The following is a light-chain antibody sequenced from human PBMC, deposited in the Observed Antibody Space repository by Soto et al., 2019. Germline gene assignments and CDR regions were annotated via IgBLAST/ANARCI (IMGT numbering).Light chain of an antibody. V-gene: IGLV3-21*02. CDR2: DDS. CDR3: QVWDSSSDHYV. CDR1: TGAVTN. J-gene: IGLJ1*01. Sequence: TQEPSLTVSPGGTVTLTCGSSTGAVTNGHYPYWFQQKPGQAPVLVVYDDSDRPSGIPERFSGSNSGNTATLTISRVEAGDEADYYCQVWDSSSDHYVFGTGTKVTVL.